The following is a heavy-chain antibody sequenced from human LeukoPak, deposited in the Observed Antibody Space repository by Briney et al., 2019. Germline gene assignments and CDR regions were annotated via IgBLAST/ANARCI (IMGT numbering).Heavy chain of an antibody. Sequence: PGGSLRLSCAASGFTFSSYAMSWVRQAPGKGLEWVSAISGSGGSTYYADSVKGRFTTSRDNSKNTLYLQMNSLRAEDTAIYYCAKNGDRGAYCTGGTCYPYFYYYMDVWGKGTTVTI. J-gene: IGHJ6*03. CDR1: GFTFSSYA. V-gene: IGHV3-23*01. D-gene: IGHD2-15*01. CDR2: ISGSGGST. CDR3: AKNGDRGAYCTGGTCYPYFYYYMDV.